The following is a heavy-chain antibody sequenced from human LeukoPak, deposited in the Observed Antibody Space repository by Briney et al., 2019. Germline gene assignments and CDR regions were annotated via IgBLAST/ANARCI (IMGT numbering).Heavy chain of an antibody. CDR1: GYTFTGYY. CDR3: ARDAPSHYDFWSGYYSYAFDI. V-gene: IGHV1-2*02. CDR2: INPNSGGT. D-gene: IGHD3-3*01. J-gene: IGHJ3*02. Sequence: ASVKVSCKASGYTFTGYYMHWVRQAPGQGLEWMGWINPNSGGTNYAQKFQGRVTMTRDTSISTAYMELSRLRSDDTAVYYCARDAPSHYDFWSGYYSYAFDIWGQGTIVTVSS.